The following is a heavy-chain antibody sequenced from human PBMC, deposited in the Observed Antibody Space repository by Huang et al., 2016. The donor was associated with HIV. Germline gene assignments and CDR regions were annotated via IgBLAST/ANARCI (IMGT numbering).Heavy chain of an antibody. CDR2: TSPMRGVT. J-gene: IGHJ4*02. V-gene: IGHV1-69*01. CDR1: GRSFSSSP. CDR3: VGSPYGSGTYYDY. D-gene: IGHD3-10*01. Sequence: VQLVQSGAEVKKPGSSVKVSCKASGRSFSSSPVSWVRQAPGQGLEWMGGTSPMRGVTIYAQMFQGRVTITADESTNTAYMDLTNLNSHDTAVYYCVGSPYGSGTYYDYWGQGTLVTVSS.